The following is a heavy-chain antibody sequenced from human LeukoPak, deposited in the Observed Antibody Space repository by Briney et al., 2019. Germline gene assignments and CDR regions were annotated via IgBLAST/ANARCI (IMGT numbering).Heavy chain of an antibody. D-gene: IGHD3-22*01. V-gene: IGHV1-18*01. CDR3: ARAIDRGGITMRVVEPDY. CDR1: GYTFISYG. CDR2: ISAYNGNT. Sequence: ASVKVSCKASGYTFISYGISWVRQAPGQGLEWMGWISAYNGNTNYAQKLQGRGTMTTDTSTSTAYMALRSLRSDDTAVYYCARAIDRGGITMRVVEPDYWGQGTLVTVSS. J-gene: IGHJ4*02.